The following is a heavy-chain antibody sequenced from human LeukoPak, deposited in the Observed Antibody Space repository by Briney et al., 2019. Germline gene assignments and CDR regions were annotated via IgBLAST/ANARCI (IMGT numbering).Heavy chain of an antibody. CDR2: ISGSGGST. CDR1: GFTFSSYA. V-gene: IGHV3-23*01. Sequence: PGGSLRLSCAASGFTFSSYAMSWVRQAPGKGLEWVSFISGSGGSTYYADAVKDRLTISRDNTKNTLYLQMNSLRAEDTAVYYCAKGAYYYGSGSYYAFDYWGQGALVTVSS. CDR3: AKGAYYYGSGSYYAFDY. D-gene: IGHD3-10*01. J-gene: IGHJ4*02.